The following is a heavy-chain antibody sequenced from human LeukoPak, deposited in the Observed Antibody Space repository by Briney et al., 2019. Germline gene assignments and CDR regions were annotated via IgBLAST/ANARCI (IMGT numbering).Heavy chain of an antibody. CDR3: ARDIVVVPAAYQTIYYYYGMDV. CDR1: GYTFTGYV. J-gene: IGHJ6*02. D-gene: IGHD2-2*01. Sequence: ASLKISCETSGYTFTGYVISWVRHAPGQGLEWMGWISAHNGNTNYAQKLQGRVTMTTDTCTSTAYVELRSLRSDDTGVYYCARDIVVVPAAYQTIYYYYGMDVWGQGTTVTVPS. V-gene: IGHV1-18*01. CDR2: ISAHNGNT.